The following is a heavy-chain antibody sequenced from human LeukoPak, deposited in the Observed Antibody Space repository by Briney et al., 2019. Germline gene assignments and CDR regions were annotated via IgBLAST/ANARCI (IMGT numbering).Heavy chain of an antibody. J-gene: IGHJ1*01. CDR3: AKGPGAAVAKRYIQH. V-gene: IGHV3-43*01. CDR2: ISWDSGNS. D-gene: IGHD6-19*01. Sequence: QSGGSLRLSCAASGFTFKDYAMHWVRQVPGKGLEWVSLISWDSGNSYYADSVKGRFTISRDNSKSSLSLQMNSLRTEDTALYYCAKGPGAAVAKRYIQHWGQGTLVTVSS. CDR1: GFTFKDYA.